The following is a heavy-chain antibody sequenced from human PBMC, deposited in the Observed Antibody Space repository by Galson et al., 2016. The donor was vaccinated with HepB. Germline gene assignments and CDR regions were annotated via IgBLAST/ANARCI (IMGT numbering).Heavy chain of an antibody. D-gene: IGHD1-14*01. V-gene: IGHV3-23*01. Sequence: SLRLSCAASGFTFSSYSMAWVRQAPGKGLELFSTISFSCDHTYYADSVKGRFTISRDNSKNTLFLEMSNLRTEDTAVFYCAKHPGNGWFDPWGQGTLVTVSS. CDR1: GFTFSSYS. CDR3: AKHPGNGWFDP. CDR2: ISFSCDHT. J-gene: IGHJ5*02.